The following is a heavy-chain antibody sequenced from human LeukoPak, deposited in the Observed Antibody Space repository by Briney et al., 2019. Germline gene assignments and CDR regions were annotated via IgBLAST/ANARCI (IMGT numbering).Heavy chain of an antibody. CDR2: INPNSGGT. V-gene: IGHV1-2*02. D-gene: IGHD3-22*01. J-gene: IGHJ3*02. Sequence: ASVKVSCKASGYTFTGYYMHWVRQAPGQGLEWMGWINPNSGGTNYAQKFQGRVTMARDTSISTAYMELSRLRSGDTAVYYCARVYLEVINAFDIWGQGTMVTVS. CDR3: ARVYLEVINAFDI. CDR1: GYTFTGYY.